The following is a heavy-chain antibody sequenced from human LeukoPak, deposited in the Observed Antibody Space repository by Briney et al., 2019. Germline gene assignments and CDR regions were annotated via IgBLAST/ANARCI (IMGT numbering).Heavy chain of an antibody. D-gene: IGHD3-3*01. CDR3: ARVAITIFGVVIISVRRFDY. J-gene: IGHJ4*02. CDR2: INHSGST. Sequence: PSETLSLTCAVYGGSFSDYYWSWIRQPPGKGLEWIGEINHSGSTNYNPSPKSRVTISVDTSKNQFSLKLSSVTAADTAVYYCARVAITIFGVVIISVRRFDYWGQGTLVTVSS. CDR1: GGSFSDYY. V-gene: IGHV4-34*01.